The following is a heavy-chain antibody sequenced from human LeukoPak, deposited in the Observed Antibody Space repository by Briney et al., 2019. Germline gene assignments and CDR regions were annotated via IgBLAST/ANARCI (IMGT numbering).Heavy chain of an antibody. J-gene: IGHJ4*02. D-gene: IGHD2-2*01. V-gene: IGHV1-46*01. CDR2: INPSGGST. CDR3: ARELYCSSTSCYAPFDY. Sequence: GASVKVSCKASGYTFTSYYMHWVRQAPGQGLEWMGIINPSGGSTSYAQKFQGRVTMTRDTSTSTVYMERSSLRSEDTAVYYCARELYCSSTSCYAPFDYWGQGTLVTVSS. CDR1: GYTFTSYY.